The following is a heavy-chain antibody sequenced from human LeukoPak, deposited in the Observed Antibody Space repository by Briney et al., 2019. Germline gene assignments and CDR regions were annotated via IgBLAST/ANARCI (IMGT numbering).Heavy chain of an antibody. D-gene: IGHD4-17*01. J-gene: IGHJ3*02. CDR3: ARVATTTDAFDI. CDR1: GASIRSGGYY. Sequence: SQTLSLSCTVSGASIRSGGYYWIWIRQHPGKGLEWLGYIYHTGSTSYNPSFRSRITMSVDTSKNLFFLNLSSVTAADTAVYYCARVATTTDAFDIWGQGTMVTVSS. V-gene: IGHV4-31*03. CDR2: IYHTGST.